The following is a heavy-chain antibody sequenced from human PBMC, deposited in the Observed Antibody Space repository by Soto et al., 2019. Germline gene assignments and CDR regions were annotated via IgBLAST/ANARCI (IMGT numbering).Heavy chain of an antibody. CDR3: AKGQGGYGPRNYYFDY. Sequence: LRLSCAASGFTFSSYAMSWVRQAPGKGLEWVSAISGSGGSTYYADSVKGRFTNSRDNSKNTLYLQMNSLRAEDTAVFYCAKGQGGYGPRNYYFDYWGQGTLVTVS. D-gene: IGHD5-12*01. V-gene: IGHV3-23*01. CDR1: GFTFSSYA. CDR2: ISGSGGST. J-gene: IGHJ4*02.